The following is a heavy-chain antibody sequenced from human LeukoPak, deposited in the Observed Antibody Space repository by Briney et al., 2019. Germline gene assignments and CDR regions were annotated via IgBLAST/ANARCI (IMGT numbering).Heavy chain of an antibody. V-gene: IGHV4-59*08. Sequence: SETLSLTCTVSGGSMSPYHWGWIRQPPGKGLEWTGYIYYSGSTNYNPSLNSRVTISVDTPKNQFSLRLSSVTAADTAIYDCGRAVSGRFDYWGQGTLVTVSS. CDR1: GGSMSPYH. J-gene: IGHJ4*02. CDR2: IYYSGST. D-gene: IGHD6-19*01. CDR3: GRAVSGRFDY.